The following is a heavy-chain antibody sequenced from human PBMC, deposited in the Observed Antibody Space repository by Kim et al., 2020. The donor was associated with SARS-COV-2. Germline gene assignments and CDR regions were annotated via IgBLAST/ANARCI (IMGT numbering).Heavy chain of an antibody. Sequence: GGSLRLSCAASGFTFSSYAMSWVRQAPGKGLEWVSAISGSGGSTYYADSVKGRFTISRDNSKNTLYLQMNSLRAEDTAVYYCAKDPNQFEEQWLVRGFDYWGQGTLVTVSS. CDR2: ISGSGGST. J-gene: IGHJ4*02. V-gene: IGHV3-23*01. CDR3: AKDPNQFEEQWLVRGFDY. D-gene: IGHD6-19*01. CDR1: GFTFSSYA.